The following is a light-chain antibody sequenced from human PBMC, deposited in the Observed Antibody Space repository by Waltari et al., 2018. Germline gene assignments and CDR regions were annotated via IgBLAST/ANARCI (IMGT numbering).Light chain of an antibody. V-gene: IGLV2-8*01. CDR2: EVS. J-gene: IGLJ3*02. CDR1: SNDVGGYNY. Sequence: QSALTQPPSASGSPGQSVTISCTGTSNDVGGYNYVSWYQQHPGKVPKVMISEVSKRPSGVPERFSGSKSGNPASLTISGLQAEDEADYYCSSYTSYTGSDNWLFGGGTKLTVL. CDR3: SSYTSYTGSDNWL.